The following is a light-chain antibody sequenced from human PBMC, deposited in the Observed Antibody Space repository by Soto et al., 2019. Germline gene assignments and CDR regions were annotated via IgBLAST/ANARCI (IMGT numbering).Light chain of an antibody. CDR1: QSIGDW. V-gene: IGKV1-5*01. CDR3: QQYNPYSPWT. J-gene: IGKJ1*01. Sequence: DIQMTQSPSTLSASIGDRVTITCRASQSIGDWLAWYQQKPGKAPKLLIFAASSLQVGVPSRFSGSGSGTDFTLTISSLQPEDFATYYCQQYNPYSPWTFGQGTKVDIK. CDR2: AAS.